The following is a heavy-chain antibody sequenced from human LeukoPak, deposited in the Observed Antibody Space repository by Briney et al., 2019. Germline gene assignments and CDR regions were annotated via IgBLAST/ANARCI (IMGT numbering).Heavy chain of an antibody. D-gene: IGHD1-20*01. Sequence: PGGSLRLSCAASGFTVSSNYMSWVRQAPGKGLEWVSVIYSGGSTYYADSVKGRFTISRDNSKNTLYLQMNSLRAEDTAVYYCARVITEIYGVFDYWGQGTLVTVSS. V-gene: IGHV3-53*01. CDR3: ARVITEIYGVFDY. CDR1: GFTVSSNY. J-gene: IGHJ4*02. CDR2: IYSGGST.